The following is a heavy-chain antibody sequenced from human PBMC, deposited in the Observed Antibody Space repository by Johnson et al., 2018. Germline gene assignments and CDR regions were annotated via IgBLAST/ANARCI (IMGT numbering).Heavy chain of an antibody. Sequence: QLVESGGGLVQPGGSLRLSCAASGFTFSSYSMHWVRQAPGKGLEWVAVISYDGSNKYYADSVKGRFTIPRDNSKNTVYLQMNSLRAEDTAVYFCAKKDYGPTEYFQHWGQGTLVTASS. CDR2: ISYDGSNK. J-gene: IGHJ1*01. V-gene: IGHV3-30*18. D-gene: IGHD4-17*01. CDR3: AKKDYGPTEYFQH. CDR1: GFTFSSYS.